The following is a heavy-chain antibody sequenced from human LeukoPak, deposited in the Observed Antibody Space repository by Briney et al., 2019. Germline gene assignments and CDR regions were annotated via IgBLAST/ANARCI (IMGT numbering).Heavy chain of an antibody. V-gene: IGHV3-74*01. J-gene: IGHJ4*02. CDR2: INSDGRIT. Sequence: GGSLRLSCAASGFTFSDYWMHWVRQAPGKGLVGVSRINSDGRITSYADSVRGRFTISRDNAKNTLYLQMNSLRAEDTAVYYCARVRGGLYYFDYWGQGTLVTVSS. CDR3: ARVRGGLYYFDY. D-gene: IGHD3-10*01. CDR1: GFTFSDYW.